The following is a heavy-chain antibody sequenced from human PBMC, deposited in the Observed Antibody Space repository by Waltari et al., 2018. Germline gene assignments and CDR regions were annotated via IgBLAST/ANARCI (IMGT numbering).Heavy chain of an antibody. V-gene: IGHV4-38-2*02. D-gene: IGHD3-22*01. Sequence: QVQLQESGPGLVKPSETLSLTCTVSGYSISSGYYWGWIRQPPGKGLEWIGSIYHSGSTYYNPSLKSRVTISVDTSKNQFSLKLSSVTAADTAVYYCARDGPYYYDSSGYYSSYWGQGTLVTVSS. CDR1: GYSISSGYY. CDR3: ARDGPYYYDSSGYYSSY. CDR2: IYHSGST. J-gene: IGHJ4*02.